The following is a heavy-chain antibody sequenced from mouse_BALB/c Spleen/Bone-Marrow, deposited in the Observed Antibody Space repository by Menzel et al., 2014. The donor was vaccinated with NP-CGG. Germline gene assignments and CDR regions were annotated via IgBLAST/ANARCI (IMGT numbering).Heavy chain of an antibody. Sequence: VQLQQSGAELVKPGASVKLSCTASGFNIKDTYMHWVKQSPEQGLEWIGRIDPANGNTKYDPKFQGKATITADTSSNTAYLQLSSLTSEDTAVYYCARWEYYAIDYWGQGTSVTVSS. J-gene: IGHJ4*01. V-gene: IGHV14-3*02. CDR2: IDPANGNT. CDR3: ARWEYYAIDY. CDR1: GFNIKDTY. D-gene: IGHD4-1*01.